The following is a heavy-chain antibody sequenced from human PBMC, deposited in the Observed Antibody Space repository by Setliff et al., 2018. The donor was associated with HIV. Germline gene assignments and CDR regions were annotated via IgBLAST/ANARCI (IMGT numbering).Heavy chain of an antibody. CDR2: LSGTSSTI. J-gene: IGHJ4*02. CDR1: GFSFSDYY. CDR3: ARDLFPYYHDSRPYYPPGY. Sequence: PGGSLRLSCAASGFSFSDYYMYWIRQAPGKGLEWVSSLSGTSSTIYLAESVKGLFTISRDNAQNSLYMHMNSLRAEDTAMYYCARDLFPYYHDSRPYYPPGYWGQGTLVTVSS. V-gene: IGHV3-11*01. D-gene: IGHD3-22*01.